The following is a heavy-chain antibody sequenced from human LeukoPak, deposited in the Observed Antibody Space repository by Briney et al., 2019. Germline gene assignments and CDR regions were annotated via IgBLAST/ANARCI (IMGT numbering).Heavy chain of an antibody. V-gene: IGHV3-23*01. J-gene: IGHJ4*02. Sequence: PGGSLRLSCAASGFTFSSYALSWVRQAPGKGLEWVSGITDSGTGTYYADSVKGRFTISRDNSRNTLYLQMNSLRAEDTAVYYCAKTFSEHSYGLIDCWGQGSLVTVSS. CDR1: GFTFSSYA. CDR3: AKTFSEHSYGLIDC. CDR2: ITDSGTGT. D-gene: IGHD5-18*01.